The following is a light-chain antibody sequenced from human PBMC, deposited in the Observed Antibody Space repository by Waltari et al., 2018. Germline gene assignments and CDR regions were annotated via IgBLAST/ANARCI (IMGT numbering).Light chain of an antibody. V-gene: IGKV1-27*01. Sequence: DIQMTQSPSSLSASVGNRVTITCRASQGIGNYLAWYQQKPGRAPKLLIYAASTLRSGVPSRFSGSGFGRDFTLTISSLQPEDVGTYYCQKYTSALGAFGQGTKVEI. CDR1: QGIGNY. CDR3: QKYTSALGA. CDR2: AAS. J-gene: IGKJ1*01.